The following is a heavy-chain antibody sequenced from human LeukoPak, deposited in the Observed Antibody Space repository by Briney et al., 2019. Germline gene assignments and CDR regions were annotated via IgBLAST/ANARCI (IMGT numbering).Heavy chain of an antibody. D-gene: IGHD5-24*01. CDR2: IKQDGSEK. CDR3: ARGVRDGYNFFDY. V-gene: IGHV3-7*02. J-gene: IGHJ4*02. Sequence: GGSLRLSCAASGFTFSSYWMSWVRQAAGKGLEWVANIKQDGSEKYYVDSVKGRFTISRDNSKNTLYLQMNSLRAEDTAVYYCARGVRDGYNFFDYWGQGTLVTVSS. CDR1: GFTFSSYW.